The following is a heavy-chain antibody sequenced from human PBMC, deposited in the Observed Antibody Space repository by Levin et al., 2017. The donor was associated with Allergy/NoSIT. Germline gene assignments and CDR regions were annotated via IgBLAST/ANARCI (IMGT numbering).Heavy chain of an antibody. CDR3: ARLHDYSDFDY. CDR1: GFTFRTYW. CDR2: IKQDGSEK. V-gene: IGHV3-7*01. J-gene: IGHJ4*02. D-gene: IGHD4-11*01. Sequence: LSLTCAASGFTFRTYWMSWVRQAPGKGLEWVANIKQDGSEKYYVDSVKGRFTFSRDNAKNSLYLQMNSLRAEDTAVYYCARLHDYSDFDYWGQGTLVTVSS.